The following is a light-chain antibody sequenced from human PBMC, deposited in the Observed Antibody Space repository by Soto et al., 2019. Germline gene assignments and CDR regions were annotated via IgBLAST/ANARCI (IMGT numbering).Light chain of an antibody. CDR1: SSDVGTYNY. V-gene: IGLV2-14*01. Sequence: QSALTQPTSVSGSPGQSITLSCTGTSSDVGTYNYVSWYQQHPGKSPKLMIYKVTNRPSGVSNRFSGSKSGNPTSLTISGLQTEDEAHYYCSSYTSTTTLVFGGGTKLTGL. J-gene: IGLJ2*01. CDR2: KVT. CDR3: SSYTSTTTLV.